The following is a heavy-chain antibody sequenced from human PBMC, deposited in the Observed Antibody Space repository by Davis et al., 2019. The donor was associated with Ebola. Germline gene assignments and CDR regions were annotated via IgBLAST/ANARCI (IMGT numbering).Heavy chain of an antibody. CDR3: ARTDRVCSGGTCYSGNDFDY. D-gene: IGHD2-15*01. CDR2: VYSTGGT. Sequence: SETLSLTCAVSGASIASGGYSWSWIRQPPGKGPEWIGYVYSTGGTDSNPSLKSRVMMSVDTSKNQFSLKLSSVTAADTAVYYCARTDRVCSGGTCYSGNDFDYWGQGTLVTVSS. CDR1: GASIASGGYS. J-gene: IGHJ4*02. V-gene: IGHV4-61*08.